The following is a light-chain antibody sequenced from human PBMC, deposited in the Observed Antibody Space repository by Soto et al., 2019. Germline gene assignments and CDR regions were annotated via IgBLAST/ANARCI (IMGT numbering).Light chain of an antibody. J-gene: IGKJ1*01. Sequence: EIVLTQSPGTLSLSPGERAPLSCRASQSVSSNYITWYQQKPGQAPRRLIFGASSRATGIPDRFSGSGSGTDFTLTISRLEPEDFAVYYCQQYNNLRTFGQGTKVDIK. CDR2: GAS. CDR1: QSVSSNY. V-gene: IGKV3-20*01. CDR3: QQYNNLRT.